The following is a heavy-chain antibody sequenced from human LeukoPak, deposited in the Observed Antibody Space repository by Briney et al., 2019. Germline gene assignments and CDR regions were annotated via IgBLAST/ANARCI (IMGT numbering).Heavy chain of an antibody. V-gene: IGHV3-9*01. D-gene: IGHD6-13*01. J-gene: IGHJ4*02. CDR2: ISWNSGSI. CDR3: AKDIRRIAAAGTGIDY. Sequence: GRSLRLSCAASGFTFDDYAMHWVRQAPGKGLEWVSGISWNSGSIGYADSVKGRFTISRDNAKNSLYLQMNSLRAEDTALYYCAKDIRRIAAAGTGIDYWGQGTLVTVSS. CDR1: GFTFDDYA.